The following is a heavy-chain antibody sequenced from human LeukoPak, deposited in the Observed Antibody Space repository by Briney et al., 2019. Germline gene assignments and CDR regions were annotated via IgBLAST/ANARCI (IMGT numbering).Heavy chain of an antibody. V-gene: IGHV3-74*01. CDR2: INSDGSVT. CDR1: GFTVSGYW. J-gene: IGHJ3*02. Sequence: GGSLRLPCAASGFTVSGYWMYWVRQPPGKGLVWVSRINSDGSVTNYADSIKGRFTTSRDSAMDTLYLQMNSLRAEDTAVYYCARSNAFDIWGQGTMVTVSS. CDR3: ARSNAFDI.